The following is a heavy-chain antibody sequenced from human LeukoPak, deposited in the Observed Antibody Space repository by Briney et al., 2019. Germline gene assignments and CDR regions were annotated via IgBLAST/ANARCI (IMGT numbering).Heavy chain of an antibody. CDR3: ARAVADDYYYYGMDV. Sequence: ASVKVSCKASGYTFTSYYMHWVRQAPGQGLEWMGIINPSGGSTSYAQKFQGRVTMTRDTSTSTAYMELSSLRSEDTAVYYCARAVADDYYYYGMDVWGQGTTVTVSS. CDR1: GYTFTSYY. CDR2: INPSGGST. J-gene: IGHJ6*02. D-gene: IGHD6-19*01. V-gene: IGHV1-46*01.